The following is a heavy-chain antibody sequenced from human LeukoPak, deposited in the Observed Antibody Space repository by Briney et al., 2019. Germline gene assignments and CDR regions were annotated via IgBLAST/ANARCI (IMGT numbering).Heavy chain of an antibody. CDR3: ASAGYSNEGYSGYGREDY. Sequence: PSESLSLTCTVSGGSFSSSGYYWVWIRQPPGMGLEWIGSIYYSGSTYYNPSLNRRVTITVDTSKNQFPLKMSSVAAAATAVYYCASAGYSNEGYSGYGREDYWGQGTLVTVSS. CDR1: GGSFSSSGYY. J-gene: IGHJ4*02. CDR2: IYYSGST. D-gene: IGHD5-12*01. V-gene: IGHV4-39*06.